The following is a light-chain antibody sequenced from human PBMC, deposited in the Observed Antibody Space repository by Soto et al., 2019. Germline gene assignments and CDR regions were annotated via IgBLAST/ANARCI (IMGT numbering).Light chain of an antibody. CDR1: SSNIGAGYD. Sequence: QSVLTQPPSVSAAPGQKVTISCSESSSNIGAGYDVHWYQQFSGTAPKLLIYDNNNRPSGVPDRFSASKSGTSASLAITGLQAEDEADYYCQSYDSSLSGSTVFGTGTKVTVL. V-gene: IGLV1-40*01. J-gene: IGLJ1*01. CDR3: QSYDSSLSGSTV. CDR2: DNN.